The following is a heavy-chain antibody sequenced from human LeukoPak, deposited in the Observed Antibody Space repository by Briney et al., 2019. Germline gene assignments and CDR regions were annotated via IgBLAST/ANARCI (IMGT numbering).Heavy chain of an antibody. CDR3: ASLIAARDY. J-gene: IGHJ4*02. CDR2: IHYSGST. Sequence: CTVSGGSISSYYWSWIRQPPGKGLEWIGYIHYSGSTHYNPSLKSRVTISVDTSKNQFSLRLSSVTAADTAVYYCASLIAARDYWGQGTLVTVSS. V-gene: IGHV4-59*12. CDR1: GGSISSYY. D-gene: IGHD6-6*01.